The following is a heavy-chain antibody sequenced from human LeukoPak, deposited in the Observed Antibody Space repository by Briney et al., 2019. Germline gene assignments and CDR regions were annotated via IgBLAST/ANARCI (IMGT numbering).Heavy chain of an antibody. CDR3: ARKAQYNGHYPLDY. J-gene: IGHJ4*02. Sequence: GGSLRLSCAASGFTFTSYSMSWVRQAPGKELEWVSGTSDRGDYTYYADSVKGRFTISRDSSENTLFLQMNSLRAEDTALYFCARKAQYNGHYPLDYWGQGTLVTVSS. CDR1: GFTFTSYS. D-gene: IGHD1-7*01. CDR2: TSDRGDYT. V-gene: IGHV3-23*01.